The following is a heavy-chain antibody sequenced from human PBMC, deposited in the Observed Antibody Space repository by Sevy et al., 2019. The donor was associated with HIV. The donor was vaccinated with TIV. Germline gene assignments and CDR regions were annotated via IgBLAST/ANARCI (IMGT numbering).Heavy chain of an antibody. CDR1: GFTFSSYA. V-gene: IGHV3-30-3*01. CDR3: ARGGTMIVVVLDAFDI. J-gene: IGHJ3*02. D-gene: IGHD3-22*01. CDR2: ISYDGSNK. Sequence: GGSLRLSCAASGFTFSSYAMHWVRQAPGKGLEWVAVISYDGSNKYYADSVKGRFTISRDNSKNTLYLQMNSLRAEDTAVYYCARGGTMIVVVLDAFDIRGQGTMVTVSS.